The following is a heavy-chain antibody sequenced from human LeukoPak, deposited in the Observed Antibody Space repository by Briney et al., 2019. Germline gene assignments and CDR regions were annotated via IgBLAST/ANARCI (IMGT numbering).Heavy chain of an antibody. V-gene: IGHV3-23*01. CDR3: ARYCGAASCYSGFDY. J-gene: IGHJ4*02. CDR1: GFTFGSYV. D-gene: IGHD2-15*01. CDR2: ISGDGGT. Sequence: PGGSLRLSCAASGFTFGSYVMSWVRQAPGKGPEWVSAISGDGGTYYADSVKGRFTISRDNSKNTLYLQMNSLGGEDTALYYCARYCGAASCYSGFDYLGQGALVTVAS.